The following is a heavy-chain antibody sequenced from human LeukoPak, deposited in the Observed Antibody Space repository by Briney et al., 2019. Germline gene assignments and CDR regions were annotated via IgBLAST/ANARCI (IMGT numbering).Heavy chain of an antibody. Sequence: PGGSLRLSCAASGFTFSTYAMSWVRQAPGKGLEWVPTISGNGGSTYYADSVKGRFSISRDNSKNTLYLQMNSLRAEDTAVYYCARDRITIFGPLYYYYGMDVWGQGTTVTVSS. CDR2: ISGNGGST. D-gene: IGHD3-3*01. J-gene: IGHJ6*02. V-gene: IGHV3-23*01. CDR1: GFTFSTYA. CDR3: ARDRITIFGPLYYYYGMDV.